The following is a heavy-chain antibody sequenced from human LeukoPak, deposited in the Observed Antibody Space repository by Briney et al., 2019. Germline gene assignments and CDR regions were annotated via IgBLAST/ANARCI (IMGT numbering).Heavy chain of an antibody. CDR1: GGSISSSSYY. V-gene: IGHV4-61*05. D-gene: IGHD4-17*01. J-gene: IGHJ6*03. Sequence: KPSETLSLTCTVSGGSISSSSYYWGWIRQPPGKGLEWIGYIYYSGSTNYNPSLKSRVTISVDTSKNQFSLKLSSVTAADTAVYYCARASYGDYYYYYYMDVWGKGTTVTISS. CDR3: ARASYGDYYYYYYMDV. CDR2: IYYSGST.